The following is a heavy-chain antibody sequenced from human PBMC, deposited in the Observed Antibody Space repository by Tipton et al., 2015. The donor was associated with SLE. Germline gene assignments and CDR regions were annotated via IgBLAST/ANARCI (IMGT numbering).Heavy chain of an antibody. CDR2: IYNGGP. CDR3: ARTNRGCFDY. V-gene: IGHV4-4*07. CDR1: GDSLSSSY. J-gene: IGHJ4*02. D-gene: IGHD2-8*01. Sequence: TLSLTCTVSGDSLSSSYWTWIRQPAGKGLEWIGSIYNGGPNYNPSLKSRVSMSLDTSKNQMSLKLNSVTAADTAVYYCARTNRGCFDYWGQGTLVTVSS.